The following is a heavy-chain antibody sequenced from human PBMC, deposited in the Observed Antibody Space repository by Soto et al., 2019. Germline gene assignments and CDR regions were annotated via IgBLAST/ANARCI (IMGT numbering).Heavy chain of an antibody. D-gene: IGHD4-4*01. Sequence: SETLSLTCTVSGGSISSYNWSWIRQPPGKGLEWIGYIYYSGSTNYNPSLKSRVTISVDTSKNQFSLKLSSVTAADTAVYYCARSQTTVYDFDYWGQGTLVTVSS. J-gene: IGHJ4*02. CDR3: ARSQTTVYDFDY. CDR1: GGSISSYN. CDR2: IYYSGST. V-gene: IGHV4-59*01.